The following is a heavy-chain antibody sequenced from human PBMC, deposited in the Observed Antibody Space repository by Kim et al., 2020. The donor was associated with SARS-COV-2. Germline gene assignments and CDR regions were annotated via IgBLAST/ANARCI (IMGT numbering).Heavy chain of an antibody. CDR1: GGSFSGYY. CDR2: INHSGST. J-gene: IGHJ4*02. D-gene: IGHD2-15*01. Sequence: SETLSLTCAVYGGSFSGYYWSWIRQPPGKGLEWIGEINHSGSTNYNPSLKSRVTISVDTSKNQFSLKLSSVTAADTAVYYCARGRGREIDYWGQGTLVTVSS. CDR3: ARGRGREIDY. V-gene: IGHV4-34*01.